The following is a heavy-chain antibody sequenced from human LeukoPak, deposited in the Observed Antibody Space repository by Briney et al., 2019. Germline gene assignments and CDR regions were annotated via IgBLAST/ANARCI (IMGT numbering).Heavy chain of an antibody. CDR2: TYYRSKWYN. CDR1: GDSVSSNSAA. D-gene: IGHD5-12*01. Sequence: SQTLSLTCAISGDSVSSNSAAWNWIRQSPSRGLEWLGSTYYRSKWYNDYAVSVKSRITINPVTSKNQFSLQLNSVTPEDTAVYYCARGDIVATMGAFDIWGQGTMVTVSS. V-gene: IGHV6-1*01. CDR3: ARGDIVATMGAFDI. J-gene: IGHJ3*02.